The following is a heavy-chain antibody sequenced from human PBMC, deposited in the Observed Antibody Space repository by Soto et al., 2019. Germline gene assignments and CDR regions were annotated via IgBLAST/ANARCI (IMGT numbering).Heavy chain of an antibody. Sequence: EVQLLESGGGLVQPGGSLRLSCAASGFTFSSYAMSWVRQAPGKGLEWVSAISGRGGSTYYADAVRGRFTISRDNSKNTLYLQKNSLRAEDTAVYYCAKDPSLLWFGDPYTWFDPWGQGTLVTVSS. D-gene: IGHD3-10*01. V-gene: IGHV3-23*01. J-gene: IGHJ5*02. CDR1: GFTFSSYA. CDR2: ISGRGGST. CDR3: AKDPSLLWFGDPYTWFDP.